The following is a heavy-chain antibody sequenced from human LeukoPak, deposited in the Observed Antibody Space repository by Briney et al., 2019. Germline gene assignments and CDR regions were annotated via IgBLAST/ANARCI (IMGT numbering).Heavy chain of an antibody. CDR3: ARGDMVRGVIKDY. Sequence: PSETLSLTCTVSGYSISSGYYWGWIRQPPGKGLEWIGSIYHSGSTYYNPSLKGRVTISVDTSKNQFSLKLSSVTAADTAVYYCARGDMVRGVIKDYWGQGTLVTVSS. CDR1: GYSISSGYY. J-gene: IGHJ4*02. D-gene: IGHD3-10*01. V-gene: IGHV4-38-2*02. CDR2: IYHSGST.